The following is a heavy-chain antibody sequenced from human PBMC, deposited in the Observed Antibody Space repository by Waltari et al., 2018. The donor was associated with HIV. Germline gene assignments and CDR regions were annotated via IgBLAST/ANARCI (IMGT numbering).Heavy chain of an antibody. CDR1: GFTFSSYG. Sequence: QVQLVESGGGVVQPGGSLRLSCAASGFTFSSYGMHWVRQAPGKGLEGVTFIRYDGSKKHYADSVKGRFTISRDNSDNTLYLEMNSLRTEDTAVYYCATNIVVAATGTFDYWGQGTRVIVTA. CDR3: ATNIVVAATGTFDY. V-gene: IGHV3-30*02. D-gene: IGHD2-15*01. J-gene: IGHJ4*02. CDR2: IRYDGSKK.